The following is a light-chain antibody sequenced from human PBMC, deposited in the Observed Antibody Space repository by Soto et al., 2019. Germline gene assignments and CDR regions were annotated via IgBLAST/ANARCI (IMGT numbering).Light chain of an antibody. CDR2: EVS. Sequence: QSALTQPASVSGSPGQSITISCTGTSSDVGGYNYVSWYQQHPGKAPKLMIYEVSNRPSGVSNRFSGSKSGNTASLTISVLQAEDEADYYCSSYTSSSTYVFGTGTQLTVL. V-gene: IGLV2-14*01. CDR3: SSYTSSSTYV. J-gene: IGLJ1*01. CDR1: SSDVGGYNY.